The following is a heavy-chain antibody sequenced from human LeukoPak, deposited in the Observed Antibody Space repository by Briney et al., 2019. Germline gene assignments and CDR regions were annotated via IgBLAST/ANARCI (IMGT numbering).Heavy chain of an antibody. D-gene: IGHD5-24*01. CDR1: GGSISSGSYY. Sequence: PSQTLSLTCTVSGGSISSGSYYWSWIRQPAGKGLEWIGRIYTSGSTNYNPSLKSRVTISVDTSKNQFSLKLSSVTAADTAVYYCARAQMATTKNWFDPWGQGTLVTVSS. J-gene: IGHJ5*02. V-gene: IGHV4-61*02. CDR3: ARAQMATTKNWFDP. CDR2: IYTSGST.